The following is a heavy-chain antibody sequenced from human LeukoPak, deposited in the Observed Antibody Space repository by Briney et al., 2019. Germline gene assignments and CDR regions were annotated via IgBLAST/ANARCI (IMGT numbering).Heavy chain of an antibody. CDR3: ARESSWPRNWFDS. V-gene: IGHV1-2*02. CDR1: GYTFTGYY. D-gene: IGHD6-13*01. Sequence: ASVKVSCKASGYTFTGYYMHWVRQAPGQGLEWMGWINPNSGGTNYAQKFQGRVTMTRDTSISTAYMELSRLRSDDTAVYYCARESSWPRNWFDSWGQGTLVTVSS. CDR2: INPNSGGT. J-gene: IGHJ5*01.